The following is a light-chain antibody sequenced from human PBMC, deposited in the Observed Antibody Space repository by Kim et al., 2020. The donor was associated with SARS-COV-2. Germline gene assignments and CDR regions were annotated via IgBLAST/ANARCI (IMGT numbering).Light chain of an antibody. J-gene: IGLJ2*01. V-gene: IGLV1-44*01. CDR1: RSNIGSNT. CDR3: TAWDDSLNGSV. CDR2: RND. Sequence: QSVLTQPPSASGTPGQTVTISCSGSRSNIGSNTVHWYQHLPGTAPKLLIYRNDQRPSGVPDRFSASKSGTSASLAISGLQSEDETYFYCTAWDDSLNGSVFGGGTKLTVL.